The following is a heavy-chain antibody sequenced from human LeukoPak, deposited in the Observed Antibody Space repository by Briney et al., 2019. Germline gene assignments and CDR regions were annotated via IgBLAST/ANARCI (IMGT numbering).Heavy chain of an antibody. V-gene: IGHV6-1*01. CDR2: TYYRSKWYY. J-gene: IGHJ4*02. D-gene: IGHD6-13*01. CDR3: ARDSGYVGSWSFDY. CDR1: GDTVSSNGPG. Sequence: SHTLALTCVISGDTVSSNGPGWNWVRQSPSRGLEWLGRTYYRSKWYYDYGDSVESRITVSADTAKNEFSLQLTSVTPDDTAVYFCARDSGYVGSWSFDYWGQGTLVTVSS.